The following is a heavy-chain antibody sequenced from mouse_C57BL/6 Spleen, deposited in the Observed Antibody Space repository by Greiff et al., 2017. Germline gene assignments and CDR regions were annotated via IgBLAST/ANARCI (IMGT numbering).Heavy chain of an antibody. CDR1: GYSFTDYN. V-gene: IGHV1-39*01. CDR2: INPNYGTT. Sequence: VQLQQSGPELVRPGASVTMSCKASGYSFTDYNMNWVKQSPGQGLEWIGAINPNYGTTAYNQKFKGKATLTADQSSSTAYMQLNSLTSEDSAVYYCAREDYSSSRGVAYWGQGTPVTVSA. D-gene: IGHD1-1*01. J-gene: IGHJ3*01. CDR3: AREDYSSSRGVAY.